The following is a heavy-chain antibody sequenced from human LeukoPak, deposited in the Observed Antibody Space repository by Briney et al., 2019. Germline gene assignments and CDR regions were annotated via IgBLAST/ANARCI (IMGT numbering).Heavy chain of an antibody. V-gene: IGHV1-69*05. J-gene: IGHJ4*02. CDR2: IIPIFGTA. Sequence: SVRVSCKASGGTFSSYAISWVRQAPGQGLEWMGRIIPIFGTANYAQKFQGRVTITTDESTSTAYMELSSLRSEDTAVYYCARDRSGSYYNSADFDYWGQGTLVTVSS. D-gene: IGHD3-10*01. CDR3: ARDRSGSYYNSADFDY. CDR1: GGTFSSYA.